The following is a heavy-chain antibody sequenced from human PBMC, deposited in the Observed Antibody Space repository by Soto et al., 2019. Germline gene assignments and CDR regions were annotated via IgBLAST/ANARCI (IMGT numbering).Heavy chain of an antibody. CDR2: INPNSGGT. D-gene: IGHD3-10*01. CDR3: ARGLDYYDNWFDP. J-gene: IGHJ5*02. V-gene: IGHV1-2*02. Sequence: SVKVSCKASGYTFTGYYMHWVRQAPGQGLEWMGWINPNSGGTNYAQKFQGRVTMTRDTSISTAYMELSRLRSDDTAVYYCARGLDYYDNWFDPWGQGTLVTVSS. CDR1: GYTFTGYY.